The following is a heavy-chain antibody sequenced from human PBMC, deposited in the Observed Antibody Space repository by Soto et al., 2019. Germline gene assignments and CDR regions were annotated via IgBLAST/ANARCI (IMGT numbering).Heavy chain of an antibody. Sequence: VQLQESGPGLVKPSETLSLTCSVSGGSISNYFWTWIRQPPGKGLEWIGYIYYTGRTNYTHSLRSRVTFSLDASKNQFSLRLIPVTAADTAVYFCARASGGLANFDSWGQGTLVIVSS. CDR1: GGSISNYF. CDR3: ARASGGLANFDS. J-gene: IGHJ4*02. D-gene: IGHD3-16*01. CDR2: IYYTGRT. V-gene: IGHV4-59*12.